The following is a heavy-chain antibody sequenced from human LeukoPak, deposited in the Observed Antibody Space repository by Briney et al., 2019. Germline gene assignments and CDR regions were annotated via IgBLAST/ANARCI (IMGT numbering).Heavy chain of an antibody. V-gene: IGHV1-69*01. J-gene: IGHJ5*02. D-gene: IGHD2-15*01. Sequence: SVKVSCKASGGTFISYAISWVRQAPGQGREWMGGITPIFGTANYAQKFQGRVTITADESTSTAYMELSSLRSEDTAVYYCARGGDCSGGSCYSGFDPWGQGTLVTVSS. CDR2: ITPIFGTA. CDR1: GGTFISYA. CDR3: ARGGDCSGGSCYSGFDP.